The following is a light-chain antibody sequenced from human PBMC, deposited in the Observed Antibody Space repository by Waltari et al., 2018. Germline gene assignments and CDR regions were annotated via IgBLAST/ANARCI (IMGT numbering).Light chain of an antibody. CDR3: HQYDRSPWT. J-gene: IGKJ1*01. V-gene: IGKV3-20*01. Sequence: EVLMTQSPATLSVSPGERATLSCRASQSISGNLAWYQQKPGQAPRLLIYAASIRATGIPDRFSGSGSGTDFTLTISRLEPEDFAVFYCHQYDRSPWTFGQGTKVEF. CDR1: QSISGN. CDR2: AAS.